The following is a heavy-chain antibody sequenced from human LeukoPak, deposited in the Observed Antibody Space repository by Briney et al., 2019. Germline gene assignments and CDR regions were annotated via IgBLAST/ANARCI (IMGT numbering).Heavy chain of an antibody. CDR3: ARDLRFGEIY. Sequence: GGSLRLSCAASGFSFSSYSMNWVRQAPGKGLEWVSSISRSSTDIQYADSVKGRFTISRDNAKNSLYLQMNSLGDEDTAVYYCARDLRFGEIYWGQGTLVTVSS. D-gene: IGHD3-10*01. J-gene: IGHJ4*02. CDR2: ISRSSTDI. CDR1: GFSFSSYS. V-gene: IGHV3-21*01.